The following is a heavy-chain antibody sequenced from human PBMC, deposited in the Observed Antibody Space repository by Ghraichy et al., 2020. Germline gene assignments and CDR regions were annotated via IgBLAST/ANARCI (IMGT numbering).Heavy chain of an antibody. D-gene: IGHD1-26*01. CDR3: ARDNELHPQIYYYYYGMDV. CDR2: IWYDGSNK. V-gene: IGHV3-33*01. CDR1: GFTFSSYG. Sequence: GGSLRLSCAASGFTFSSYGMHWVRQAPGKGLEWVAVIWYDGSNKYYADSVKGRFTISRDNSKNTLYLQMNSLRAEDTAVYYCARDNELHPQIYYYYYGMDVWGQGTTVTVSS. J-gene: IGHJ6*02.